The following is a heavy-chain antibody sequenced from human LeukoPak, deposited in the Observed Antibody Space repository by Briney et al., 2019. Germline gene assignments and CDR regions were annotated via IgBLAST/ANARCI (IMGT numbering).Heavy chain of an antibody. CDR1: GFTFSAYD. Sequence: GGSLRRSCAASGFTFSAYDLNWVRQAPGKGLEWVSYISSSGTTIYYADSVKGRFTISRENAKNSLYLQMNSLRAGDTAMYYCARGTGSGQLPPGFDYWGQGTLVTVSS. CDR2: ISSSGTTI. V-gene: IGHV3-48*03. D-gene: IGHD3-10*01. CDR3: ARGTGSGQLPPGFDY. J-gene: IGHJ4*02.